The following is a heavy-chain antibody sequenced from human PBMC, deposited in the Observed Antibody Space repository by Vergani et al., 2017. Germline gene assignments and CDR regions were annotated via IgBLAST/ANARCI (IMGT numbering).Heavy chain of an antibody. CDR3: ARDPLYSTTSPFLLLDMDV. V-gene: IGHV4-61*02. CDR1: GGSISSGSYY. J-gene: IGHJ6*02. D-gene: IGHD6-13*01. CDR2: FYTGGGT. Sequence: QVQLQESGPGLVRPSQTLSPTCTVSGGSISSGSYYWSWFRQPAGKGLEWIGRFYTGGGTSYNPSLKSRVTISVDTSKNQFSLQLSSVTAADTAVYYCARDPLYSTTSPFLLLDMDVWGQGTTVTGSS.